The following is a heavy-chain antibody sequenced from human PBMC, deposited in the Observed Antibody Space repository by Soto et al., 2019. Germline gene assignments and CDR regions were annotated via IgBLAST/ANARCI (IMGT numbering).Heavy chain of an antibody. Sequence: ASVKVSCKASGYTFTSYGISWVRQAPGQGLEWMGWISAYNGNTNYAQKLQGRVTMTTDTSTSTAYMELRSLRSDDTAVYYCARDRGHYYGSGSYYNDAFDIWGQGTMVTV. J-gene: IGHJ3*02. CDR1: GYTFTSYG. V-gene: IGHV1-18*01. CDR2: ISAYNGNT. D-gene: IGHD3-10*01. CDR3: ARDRGHYYGSGSYYNDAFDI.